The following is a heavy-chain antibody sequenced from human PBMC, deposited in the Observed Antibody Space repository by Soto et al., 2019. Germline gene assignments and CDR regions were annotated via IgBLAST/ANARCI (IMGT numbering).Heavy chain of an antibody. Sequence: GASVKVSCKTSGYTFTDYYMHWVRHAPGQGLEWMGWINPNSGGPISAQKFQGRVTITADESTSTAYMELSSLRSEDTAVYYCARDITSHNYWGQGTLVTVSS. CDR2: INPNSGGP. D-gene: IGHD3-10*01. V-gene: IGHV1-2*02. CDR1: GYTFTDYY. CDR3: ARDITSHNY. J-gene: IGHJ4*02.